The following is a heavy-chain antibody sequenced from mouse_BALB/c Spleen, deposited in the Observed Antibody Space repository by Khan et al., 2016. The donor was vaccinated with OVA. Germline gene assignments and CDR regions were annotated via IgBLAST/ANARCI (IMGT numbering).Heavy chain of an antibody. J-gene: IGHJ1*01. D-gene: IGHD1-1*01. CDR2: IRNKANGYTT. Sequence: EVELVESGGGLVQPGGSLRLSCATSGFTFTDYYMSWVRQPPGKALEWLGFIRNKANGYTTEYSACVKGRCTISRDNAQSIVYLQMNTLRAEDSATSYCARETVVDIYWYLDVWGAGTTVTVSS. CDR3: ARETVVDIYWYLDV. CDR1: GFTFTDYY. V-gene: IGHV7-3*02.